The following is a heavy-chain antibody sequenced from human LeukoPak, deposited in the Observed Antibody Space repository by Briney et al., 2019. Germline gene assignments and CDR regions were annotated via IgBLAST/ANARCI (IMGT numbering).Heavy chain of an antibody. V-gene: IGHV3-30*18. Sequence: GGSLRLSCAASGFTFSSYGMHWVRQAPGKGLEWVAVISYDGSNKYYADSVKGRFTISRDNSKNTLYLQMNSLRAEDTAVYYCAKGRITIFDIWGQGTMVTVSS. CDR2: ISYDGSNK. J-gene: IGHJ3*02. CDR1: GFTFSSYG. D-gene: IGHD3-3*01. CDR3: AKGRITIFDI.